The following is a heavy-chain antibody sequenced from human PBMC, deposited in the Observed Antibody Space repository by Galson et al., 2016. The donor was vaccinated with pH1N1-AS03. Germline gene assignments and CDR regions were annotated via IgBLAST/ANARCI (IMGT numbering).Heavy chain of an antibody. D-gene: IGHD3-22*01. Sequence: SLRLSCAASGFTFNTYTMHWVRQAPGKGLEWVAVISYDGSYKYSADSVKGRFTISRDNSKNTLYLQMNSLRAEDTALYYCARDLGDYYDSSGNFDYWGQGTLVTVPS. CDR1: GFTFNTYT. CDR3: ARDLGDYYDSSGNFDY. J-gene: IGHJ4*02. V-gene: IGHV3-30*04. CDR2: ISYDGSYK.